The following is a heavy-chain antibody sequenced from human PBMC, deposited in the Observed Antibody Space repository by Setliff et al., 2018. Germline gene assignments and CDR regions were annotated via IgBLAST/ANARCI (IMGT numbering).Heavy chain of an antibody. Sequence: GASVKVSCKASGYTFTSYPINWVRQAPGQGLEWMGWINTKTGNPAYAQAFTGRLIFSLDTSVNTAYLEISSLKAEDTAHYYCATGSLAIAGTGHWGQGTLVTVSS. V-gene: IGHV7-4-1*02. CDR1: GYTFTSYP. D-gene: IGHD6-13*01. J-gene: IGHJ4*02. CDR2: INTKTGNP. CDR3: ATGSLAIAGTGH.